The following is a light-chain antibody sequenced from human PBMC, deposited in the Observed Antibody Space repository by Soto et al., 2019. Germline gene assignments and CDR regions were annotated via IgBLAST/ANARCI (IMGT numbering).Light chain of an antibody. CDR2: AAS. J-gene: IGKJ5*01. Sequence: DIQMTQSPSSLSASVGDRVTITCRASESISRHLNWYQQKPGKAPNLLIYAASSLQNGVPSRFSGSGSGTDFTLTISNLQPEDFATYYCQQSYSTLSITCGHGTRLEIK. CDR3: QQSYSTLSIT. CDR1: ESISRH. V-gene: IGKV1-39*01.